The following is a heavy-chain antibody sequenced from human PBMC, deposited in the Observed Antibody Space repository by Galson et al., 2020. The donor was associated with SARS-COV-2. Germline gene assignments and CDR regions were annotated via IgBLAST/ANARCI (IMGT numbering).Heavy chain of an antibody. D-gene: IGHD3-10*01. CDR2: INWSGGTT. Sequence: GGSLRLSCAPSGFIFDDYGMTWVRQVPGKGLEWVSGINWSGGTTVYADSVKGRFTISRDNAKNSLYLQMNSLRVEDTAFYYCARKDYYGSGNDVWGQGTTVTVSS. V-gene: IGHV3-20*04. CDR1: GFIFDDYG. CDR3: ARKDYYGSGNDV. J-gene: IGHJ6*02.